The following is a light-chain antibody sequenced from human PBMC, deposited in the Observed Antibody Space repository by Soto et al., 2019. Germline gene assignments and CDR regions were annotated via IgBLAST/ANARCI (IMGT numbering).Light chain of an antibody. V-gene: IGKV3D-20*02. Sequence: EIILTQSPDTLSLSPWERATLSCRASQTVSSNYLAWCQQRPGQAPRLLIYGASTRAAGIPDRFSGSGSGTDFTLTISSLEPEDCAVYYCQQRSNWPSITFGQGTRLEIK. CDR1: QTVSSNY. J-gene: IGKJ5*01. CDR2: GAS. CDR3: QQRSNWPSIT.